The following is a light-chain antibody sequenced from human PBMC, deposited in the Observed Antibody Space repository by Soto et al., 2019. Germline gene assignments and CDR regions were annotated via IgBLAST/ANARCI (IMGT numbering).Light chain of an antibody. CDR1: QSVRSN. J-gene: IGKJ4*01. Sequence: EKVMTQSPGTLSVSPGERATLSCRASQSVRSNLAWYQQKPGQALRLLIYDASTRATGIPARFSGSGSGTEFTLIISGLQSEDFAVYYCQQYNEWPLTFGGGTKVDIK. CDR2: DAS. CDR3: QQYNEWPLT. V-gene: IGKV3-15*01.